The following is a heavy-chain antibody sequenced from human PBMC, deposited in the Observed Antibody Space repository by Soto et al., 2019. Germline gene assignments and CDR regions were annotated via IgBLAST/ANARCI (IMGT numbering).Heavy chain of an antibody. CDR3: AHLVRGPLSFAY. Sequence: QITLKESGPTLVKPTQTLALNCTFSGFSFNTRGVGVAWIRQPPGKALEWLAVTYWDDDRRYRPSLTDRLTITKDISTKRAVLTMTKMDSVDTGTYYCAHLVRGPLSFAYWGQGALVTVSS. CDR1: GFSFNTRGVG. J-gene: IGHJ1*01. D-gene: IGHD2-15*01. V-gene: IGHV2-5*02. CDR2: TYWDDDR.